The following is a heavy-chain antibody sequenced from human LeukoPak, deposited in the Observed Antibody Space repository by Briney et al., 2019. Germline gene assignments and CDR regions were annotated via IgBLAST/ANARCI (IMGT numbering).Heavy chain of an antibody. CDR2: IRYDGSNK. CDR3: AKRMDIVVVPAADFDY. V-gene: IGHV3-30*02. D-gene: IGHD2-2*03. Sequence: PGGSLRLSCAASGFTFSSYGMHWVRQAPGKGLEWVAFIRYDGSNKYYADSVKGRFTISRDNSNNTLYLQMNSLRAVDTAVYYCAKRMDIVVVPAADFDYWGQGTLVTVSS. J-gene: IGHJ4*02. CDR1: GFTFSSYG.